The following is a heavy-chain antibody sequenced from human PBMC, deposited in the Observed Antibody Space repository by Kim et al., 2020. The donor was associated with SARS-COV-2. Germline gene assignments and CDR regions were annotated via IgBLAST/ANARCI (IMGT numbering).Heavy chain of an antibody. CDR2: ISYDGSNK. CDR1: GFTFSSYG. D-gene: IGHD6-19*01. CDR3: AKDSSGWYKRGYYFDY. V-gene: IGHV3-30*18. J-gene: IGHJ4*02. Sequence: GGSLRLSCAASGFTFSSYGMHWVRQAPGKGLEWVAVISYDGSNKYYADSVKGRFTISRDNSKNTLYLQMNSLRAEDTAVYYCAKDSSGWYKRGYYFDYWGQGTLVTVSS.